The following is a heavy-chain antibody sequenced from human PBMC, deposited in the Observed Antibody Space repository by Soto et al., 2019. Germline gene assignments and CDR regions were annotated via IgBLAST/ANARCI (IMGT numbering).Heavy chain of an antibody. CDR1: GFSLSTSGEG. D-gene: IGHD1-26*01. CDR3: AHSKGGGNSAWFDP. J-gene: IGHJ5*02. Sequence: QITLKESGPTLLKPTQTLTLTCTFSGFSLSTSGEGVGWIRQSPGTALEWLALIYWNEDERYTPSLRSRLTITKDIAKNQVVFTMTNMDPVDTATYYCAHSKGGGNSAWFDPWGQGTLVTVSS. V-gene: IGHV2-5*01. CDR2: IYWNEDE.